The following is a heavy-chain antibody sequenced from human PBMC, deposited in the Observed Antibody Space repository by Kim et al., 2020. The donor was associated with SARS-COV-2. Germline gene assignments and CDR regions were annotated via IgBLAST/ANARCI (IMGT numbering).Heavy chain of an antibody. J-gene: IGHJ5*02. CDR1: GGSISSSSDY. CDR2: IYYSGST. V-gene: IGHV4-39*01. Sequence: SETLSLTCTVSGGSISSSSDYWGWIRKPPGKGLEWIGSIYYSGSTYYNPSLKSRVTISVDTSKNQFSLKLSSVTAADTAVYYCARPQRVTMIVVVNGGWFDPWGQGTLVTVSS. D-gene: IGHD3-22*01. CDR3: ARPQRVTMIVVVNGGWFDP.